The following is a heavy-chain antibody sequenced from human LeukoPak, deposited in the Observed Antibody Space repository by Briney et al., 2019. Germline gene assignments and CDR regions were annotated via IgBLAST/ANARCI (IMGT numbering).Heavy chain of an antibody. CDR3: VRESRPGGAMGLYHNLDY. CDR1: GFTFSDFW. V-gene: IGHV3-7*01. CDR2: IKEDGTEK. J-gene: IGHJ4*02. Sequence: PGGSLRLSCAGSGFTFSDFWMTWVRQTPGKGLERVANIKEDGTEKNLVDSVEGRFTISRDNTKNLLFLEMNNLRGDDTAIYYCVRESRPGGAMGLYHNLDYWGQGTLVAVSS. D-gene: IGHD1-1*01.